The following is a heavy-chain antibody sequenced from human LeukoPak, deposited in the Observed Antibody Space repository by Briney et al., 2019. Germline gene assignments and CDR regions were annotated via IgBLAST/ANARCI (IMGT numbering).Heavy chain of an antibody. D-gene: IGHD2/OR15-2a*01. CDR2: TNPKSGGT. CDR1: GYTFTDHY. Sequence: GASVKVSCKAAGYTFTDHYIHWERQAPGQGLEWMGWTNPKSGGTNYAQKFQGRVTMSRDTSIRTAYMELRRLMSDDTAVYYCVLAMGEYFDYWGQGTLVTVSS. V-gene: IGHV1-2*02. J-gene: IGHJ4*02. CDR3: VLAMGEYFDY.